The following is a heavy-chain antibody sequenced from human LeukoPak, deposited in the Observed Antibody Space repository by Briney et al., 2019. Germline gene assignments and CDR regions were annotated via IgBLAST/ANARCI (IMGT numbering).Heavy chain of an antibody. CDR3: ARDYRPNYYYYMDV. CDR1: GYTFISYG. D-gene: IGHD1-14*01. Sequence: ASVKVSCKASGYTFISYGISWVRQAPGQGLEWMGGISAYNGNTNYPQKLQSRVTMTTDTSPSTAYMDLRSLRSDDTAVYYCARDYRPNYYYYMDVWGKGTTVTVSS. J-gene: IGHJ6*03. V-gene: IGHV1-18*01. CDR2: ISAYNGNT.